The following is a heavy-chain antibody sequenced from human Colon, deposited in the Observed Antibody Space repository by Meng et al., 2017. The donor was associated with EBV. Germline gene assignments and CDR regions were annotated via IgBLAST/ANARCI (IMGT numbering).Heavy chain of an antibody. J-gene: IGHJ4*02. D-gene: IGHD2-21*02. CDR1: GGPTSRRHW. Sequence: TGGVRPAGSLSLPWPVSGGPTSRRHWWSCVPRPSGKGLEWIGEINQSGSTNYNPSLKSRVTISVAKSKNQFSLKLSFVTAADTAVYYCARVVTALWGYYFDYWGQGTLVTVSS. V-gene: IGHV4-4*02. CDR3: ARVVTALWGYYFDY. CDR2: INQSGST.